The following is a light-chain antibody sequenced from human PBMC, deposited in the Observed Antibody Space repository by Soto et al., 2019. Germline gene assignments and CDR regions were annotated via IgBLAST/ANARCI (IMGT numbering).Light chain of an antibody. CDR2: RTS. CDR3: QQYNNWPRAT. CDR1: QSISSN. J-gene: IGKJ4*01. V-gene: IGKV3-15*01. Sequence: EIVMTQSPATLSVSPGKRATLSCRASQSISSNLAWYQQKPGQAPRLLMFRTSSRATGFPARFSGSGSGTEFNLTISSLQCEDFGVYYCQQYNNWPRATFGGGTKVEIK.